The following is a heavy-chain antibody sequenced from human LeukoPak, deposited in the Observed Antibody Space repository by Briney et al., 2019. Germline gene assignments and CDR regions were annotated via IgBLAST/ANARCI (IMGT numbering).Heavy chain of an antibody. CDR1: AFTFSRYG. CDR2: IPSSGGST. CDR3: ARRGSLWFGELLGVDYFDY. Sequence: GGTLRLSCAASAFTFSRYGLSWVRQAPGKGLECVSSIPSSGGSTSYADSVKGRFTISRDNSMNTLYLQMNSLRAEDTAVYYCARRGSLWFGELLGVDYFDYWGQGTLVTVSS. D-gene: IGHD3-10*01. J-gene: IGHJ4*02. V-gene: IGHV3-23*01.